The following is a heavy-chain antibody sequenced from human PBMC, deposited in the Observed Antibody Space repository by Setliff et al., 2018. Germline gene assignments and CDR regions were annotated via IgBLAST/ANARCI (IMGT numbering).Heavy chain of an antibody. J-gene: IGHJ5*02. Sequence: SETLSLTCAAYGGTFSDYHWTWIRQSPEKGLEWIGEINHRGSTNYNPSLKSRVTISIDTSKDQFSLKLISMTAADTAVYYCARGSGSYPVWFDPWGQGTLVTVSS. V-gene: IGHV4-34*01. CDR2: INHRGST. D-gene: IGHD1-26*01. CDR3: ARGSGSYPVWFDP. CDR1: GGTFSDYH.